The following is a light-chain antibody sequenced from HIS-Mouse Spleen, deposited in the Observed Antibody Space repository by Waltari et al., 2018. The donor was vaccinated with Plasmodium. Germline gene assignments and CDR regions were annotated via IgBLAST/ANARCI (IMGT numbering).Light chain of an antibody. Sequence: SYELTQPPSLSVSPGQTARITCSGDALPKTYAYWYQQKSGQAPVLVIYEDSKRPSGIPEGFSGSSSGTMATLTISGAQVEDEADYYCYSTDSSGNHRVFGGGTKLTVL. CDR2: EDS. J-gene: IGLJ3*02. CDR1: ALPKTY. CDR3: YSTDSSGNHRV. V-gene: IGLV3-10*01.